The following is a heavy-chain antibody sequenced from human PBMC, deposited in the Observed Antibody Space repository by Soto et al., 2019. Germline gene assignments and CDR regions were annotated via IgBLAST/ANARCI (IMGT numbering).Heavy chain of an antibody. CDR2: IYYSGST. CDR1: GGSISSYY. CDR3: AATYYYGSGSSPWFDP. V-gene: IGHV4-59*01. D-gene: IGHD3-10*01. J-gene: IGHJ5*02. Sequence: PSETLSLTCTVSGGSISSYYWSWIRQPPGKGLEWIGYIYYSGSTNYNPSLKGRVTISVDTSKNQFSLKLSSVTAADTAVYYCAATYYYGSGSSPWFDPWGQGTLVTVSS.